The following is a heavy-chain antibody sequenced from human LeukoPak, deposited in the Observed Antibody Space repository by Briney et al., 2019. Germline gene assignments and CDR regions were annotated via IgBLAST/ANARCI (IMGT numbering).Heavy chain of an antibody. V-gene: IGHV3-23*01. CDR2: LSGSGGST. CDR1: GFTFSSYA. J-gene: IGHJ4*02. Sequence: GGSLRLSCAASGFTFSSYAMSWVRQAPGKGLEWVSALSGSGGSTYYADSVKGRFTISRDNSRSTLYLQMNSLRAEDTAVYYCARDLRLDYWGQGTLVTVSS. CDR3: ARDLRLDY.